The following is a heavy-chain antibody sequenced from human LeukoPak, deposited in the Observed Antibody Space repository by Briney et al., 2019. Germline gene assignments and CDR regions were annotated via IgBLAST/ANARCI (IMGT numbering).Heavy chain of an antibody. CDR2: INSDGSST. Sequence: PGGSLRLSCAASGFTFSSYWMHWVRQAPGKGLVWVSRINSDGSSTSYADSVKGRFTISRDNAKNTLYLQMNSLRAEDTAVYYCARDPPYYDSSGYYHIARGDFDYWGQGTLVTVSS. D-gene: IGHD3-22*01. CDR3: ARDPPYYDSSGYYHIARGDFDY. J-gene: IGHJ4*02. V-gene: IGHV3-74*01. CDR1: GFTFSSYW.